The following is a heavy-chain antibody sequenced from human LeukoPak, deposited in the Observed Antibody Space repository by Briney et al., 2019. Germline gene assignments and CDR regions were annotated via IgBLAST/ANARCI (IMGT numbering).Heavy chain of an antibody. CDR2: INPSGGST. V-gene: IGHV1-46*01. CDR3: ARSGSYGMGDY. Sequence: ASVTVSCKASGYTFTSYYMHWVRQAPGQGLEWMGIINPSGGSTSYAQKFQGRVTMTRDTSTSTVYMELSSLRSEDTAVCYCARSGSYGMGDYWGQGTLVTVSS. D-gene: IGHD1-26*01. J-gene: IGHJ4*02. CDR1: GYTFTSYY.